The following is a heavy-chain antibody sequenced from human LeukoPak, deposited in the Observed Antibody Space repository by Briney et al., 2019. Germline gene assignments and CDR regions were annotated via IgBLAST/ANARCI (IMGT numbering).Heavy chain of an antibody. D-gene: IGHD5-12*01. CDR3: ARGGGYSGYDNYFDY. CDR1: GGSISTYH. Sequence: SETLSLTCTVSGGSISTYHWSWIRQPPGKGLEWIGYSYYNGRTSYNPSLKSRVIISVDASKNQFSLRLTSVTTADTAVYFCARGGGYSGYDNYFDYWGQGALVNVSS. CDR2: SYYNGRT. V-gene: IGHV4-59*01. J-gene: IGHJ4*02.